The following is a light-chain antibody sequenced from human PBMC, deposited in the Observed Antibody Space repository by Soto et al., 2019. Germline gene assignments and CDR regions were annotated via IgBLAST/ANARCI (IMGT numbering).Light chain of an antibody. CDR1: QSISSW. J-gene: IGKJ4*01. V-gene: IGKV1-5*03. Sequence: DIQMTQSPSTLSASVGDRVTITCRASQSISSWLAWYQQKPGKAPKLLMYKASNLESGVPSRFSGSGSGTEFTLTISSLQPDDFATYHFQQYNDYPRTFGGGTKLEIK. CDR2: KAS. CDR3: QQYNDYPRT.